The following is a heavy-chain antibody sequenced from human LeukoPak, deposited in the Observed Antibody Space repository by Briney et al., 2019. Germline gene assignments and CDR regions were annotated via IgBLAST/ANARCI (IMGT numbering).Heavy chain of an antibody. D-gene: IGHD3-10*01. V-gene: IGHV4-34*01. Sequence: SETLSLTCAVYGGSFSDYYWSWIRQPPGKGLEWIGEINHSGSTNYNPSLKSRVTISVDTSKNQFSLKLSSVTAADTAVYYCASLLSTMVRGVDFDYWGQGTLVTVSS. CDR3: ASLLSTMVRGVDFDY. J-gene: IGHJ4*02. CDR1: GGSFSDYY. CDR2: INHSGST.